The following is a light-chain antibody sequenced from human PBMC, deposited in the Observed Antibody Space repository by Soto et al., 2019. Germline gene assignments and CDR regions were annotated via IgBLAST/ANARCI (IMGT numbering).Light chain of an antibody. CDR1: QSVSSS. CDR3: QHFHNWPPWT. V-gene: IGKV3-15*01. CDR2: GAS. J-gene: IGKJ1*01. Sequence: EVVMPQSPDTLSVSPGERATHSCRASQSVSSSLAWYQQKPGQAPRLLIYGASTRATGVPARFSGSGSGTEFTLTISSLQSEDVAVYYCQHFHNWPPWTFGQGTRVEIK.